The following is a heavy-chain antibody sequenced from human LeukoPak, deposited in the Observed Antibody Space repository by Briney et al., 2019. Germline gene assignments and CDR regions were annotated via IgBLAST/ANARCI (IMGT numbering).Heavy chain of an antibody. CDR1: GFNFGIHG. D-gene: IGHD6-13*01. CDR2: INSGGEIA. CDR3: ATGIAAESSVAIEY. J-gene: IGHJ4*02. V-gene: IGHV3-74*01. Sequence: PGGSLRRSSAASGFNFGIHGMHWVRQAPGKGLVCVSRINSGGEIAYYAASVKGRFTISRYNAKNTLFLQMNSLRAEDTAVYYCATGIAAESSVAIEYWGQGAPVTVSS.